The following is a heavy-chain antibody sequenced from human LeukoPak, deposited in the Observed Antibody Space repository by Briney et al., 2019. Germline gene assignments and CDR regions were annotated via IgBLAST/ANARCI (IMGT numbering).Heavy chain of an antibody. D-gene: IGHD3-22*01. CDR2: IHPSGTL. CDR3: SRGLDSRKLGY. Sequence: SETLSLTCTVSGASFSSGDQYWNWIRQSPGKGLEWIGSIHPSGTLYNNPSLESRVTISIDTSKNQSSLNLNSVTAADTAVYFCSRGLDSRKLGYWGQGTLVTVSS. J-gene: IGHJ4*02. CDR1: GASFSSGDQY. V-gene: IGHV4-31*03.